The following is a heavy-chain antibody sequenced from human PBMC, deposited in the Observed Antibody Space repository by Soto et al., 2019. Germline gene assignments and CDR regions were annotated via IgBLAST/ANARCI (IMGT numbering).Heavy chain of an antibody. CDR1: GGSFSGYY. J-gene: IGHJ4*02. CDR3: ASKGVAARGGNDY. V-gene: IGHV4-34*01. D-gene: IGHD6-6*01. Sequence: SETLSLTCAVYGGSFSGYYWSWIRQPPGKGLEWIGEINHSGSTNYNPSLKSRVTISVDTSKNQFSLKLSSVTAADTAVYYCASKGVAARGGNDYWGQGTLVTVPQ. CDR2: INHSGST.